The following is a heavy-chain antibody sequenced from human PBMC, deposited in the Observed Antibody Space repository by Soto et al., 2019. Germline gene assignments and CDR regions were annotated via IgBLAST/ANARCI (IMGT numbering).Heavy chain of an antibody. D-gene: IGHD6-6*01. J-gene: IGHJ4*02. CDR3: ARGRFMSSSTSFDY. V-gene: IGHV1-18*01. CDR2: ISAYNGNT. Sequence: ASVKVSCKASGYTFTSYGMSGVRQAPGQGLEWMGWISAYNGNTNYAQKLQGRVTMTTDTSTSTAYMELRSLRSDDTAVYYCARGRFMSSSTSFDYWGQGTLVTVSS. CDR1: GYTFTSYG.